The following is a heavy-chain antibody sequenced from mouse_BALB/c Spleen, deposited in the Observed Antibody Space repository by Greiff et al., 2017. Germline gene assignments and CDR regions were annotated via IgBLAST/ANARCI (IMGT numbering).Heavy chain of an antibody. CDR1: GFTFSSYT. J-gene: IGHJ3*01. CDR3: ARHEDYRYPFAY. Sequence: VQRVESGGGLVQPGGSLKLSCAASGFTFSSYTMSWVRQTPEKRLEWVAYISNGGGSTYYPDTVKGRFTISRDNAKNTLYLQMSSLKSEDTAMYYCARHEDYRYPFAYWGQGTLVTVSA. V-gene: IGHV5-12-2*01. D-gene: IGHD2-14*01. CDR2: ISNGGGST.